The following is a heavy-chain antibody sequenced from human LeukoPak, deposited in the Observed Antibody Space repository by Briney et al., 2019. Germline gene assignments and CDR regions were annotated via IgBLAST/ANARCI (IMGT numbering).Heavy chain of an antibody. CDR2: VSSSGSYT. Sequence: GGSLRLSCAASGFTFSDYYMSWIRQAPGKGLEWVSYVSSSGSYTNYADSVRGRFTISRDNSKSTLYVHMNSLRADDTAVYYCARGISAWHFDLWGQGTLVTVSS. J-gene: IGHJ4*02. CDR3: ARGISAWHFDL. D-gene: IGHD6-19*01. V-gene: IGHV3-11*05. CDR1: GFTFSDYY.